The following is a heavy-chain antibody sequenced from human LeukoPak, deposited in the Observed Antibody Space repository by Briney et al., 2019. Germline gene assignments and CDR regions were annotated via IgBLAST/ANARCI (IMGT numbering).Heavy chain of an antibody. CDR3: ASLYCSSTSCYLFH. J-gene: IGHJ4*02. CDR2: IYYSGST. D-gene: IGHD2-2*01. Sequence: SETLSLTCTVSGGSISSSYWSWIRQPPGQGLEWIGYIYYSGSTNYNPSLKSRVNISVDTSKNQFSLKLSSVTAADTALYYCASLYCSSTSCYLFHWGQGTLVTVSS. CDR1: GGSISSSY. V-gene: IGHV4-59*08.